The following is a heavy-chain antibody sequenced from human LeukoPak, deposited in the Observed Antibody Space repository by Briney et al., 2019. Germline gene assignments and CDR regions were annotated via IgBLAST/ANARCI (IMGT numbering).Heavy chain of an antibody. D-gene: IGHD1-26*01. Sequence: ASVKVSCKASGGTFRSFAISWVRQAPGQGLEWMGCISTYNGNTNYAQKLQGRVTMTTDTSPSTAYMELRSLRSDDTAVYYCARADYTSTYCGSLDYWGQGTLVTVSS. J-gene: IGHJ4*02. CDR1: GGTFRSFA. CDR3: ARADYTSTYCGSLDY. V-gene: IGHV1-18*01. CDR2: ISTYNGNT.